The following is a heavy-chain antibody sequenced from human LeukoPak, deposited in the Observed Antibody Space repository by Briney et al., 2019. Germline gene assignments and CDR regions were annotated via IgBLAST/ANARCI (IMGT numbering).Heavy chain of an antibody. Sequence: GGSLRLSCAASGFTFSSYSMNWVRQAPGKGLEWVSSITSSSSYIYYADSVKGRFTISRDNAKNSLYLQMNSLRAEDTAVYYGAGGLGGGNLVRGVIIDYWGQGTLVTVSS. CDR3: AGGLGGGNLVRGVIIDY. CDR1: GFTFSSYS. V-gene: IGHV3-21*01. D-gene: IGHD3-10*01. J-gene: IGHJ4*02. CDR2: ITSSSSYI.